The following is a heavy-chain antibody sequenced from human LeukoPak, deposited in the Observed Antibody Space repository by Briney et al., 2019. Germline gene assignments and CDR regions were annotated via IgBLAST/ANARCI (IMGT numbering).Heavy chain of an antibody. J-gene: IGHJ4*02. Sequence: PGGSLRLSCGASGFIFGNYAMSWVRQAPGKGLEWVTGINASGGRKYYADSVKGRFTISRDNSKNTLFVQMDSLRAEDTAVYCCAKDYGSGDSSPYPFDNWGQGTLVTVSS. V-gene: IGHV3-23*01. CDR3: AKDYGSGDSSPYPFDN. CDR1: GFIFGNYA. CDR2: INASGGRK. D-gene: IGHD3-10*01.